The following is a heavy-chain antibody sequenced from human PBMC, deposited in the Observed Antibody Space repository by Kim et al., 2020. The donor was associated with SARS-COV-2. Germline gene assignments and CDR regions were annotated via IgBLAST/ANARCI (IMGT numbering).Heavy chain of an antibody. CDR2: ISSSSSYI. V-gene: IGHV3-21*01. J-gene: IGHJ5*02. Sequence: GGSLRLSCAASGFTFSSYSMNWVRQAPGKGLEWVSSISSSSSYIYYADSVKGRFTISRDNAKNSLYLQMNSLRAEDTAVYYCARDFPGDYYDSSGYYYNWFDPWGQGTLVTVSS. D-gene: IGHD3-22*01. CDR3: ARDFPGDYYDSSGYYYNWFDP. CDR1: GFTFSSYS.